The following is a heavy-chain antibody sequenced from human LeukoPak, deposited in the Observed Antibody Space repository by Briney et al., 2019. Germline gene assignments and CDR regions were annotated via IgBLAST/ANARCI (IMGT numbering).Heavy chain of an antibody. CDR2: ISSSSSSYK. Sequence: GGSLRLSCAASGFTFFSYNMNWVRQAPGKGLEWVSSISSSSSSYKYYADSVKGRFTISRDNSKNTLYLQMNSLRAEDTAVYYCAKTIRIQLWSPPPLDYWGQGTLVTVSS. CDR1: GFTFFSYN. CDR3: AKTIRIQLWSPPPLDY. D-gene: IGHD5-18*01. J-gene: IGHJ4*02. V-gene: IGHV3-21*01.